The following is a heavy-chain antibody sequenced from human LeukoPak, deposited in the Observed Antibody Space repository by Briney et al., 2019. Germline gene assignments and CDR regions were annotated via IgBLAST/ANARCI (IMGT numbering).Heavy chain of an antibody. D-gene: IGHD1-26*01. CDR1: GFTFSSSA. J-gene: IGHJ4*02. Sequence: GGSLRLSCTASGFTFSSSAMTWVRQAPGKGLEWVSAISDSGGDSIYTDSVKDRFTITRDNSKNTLYLQMNSLRAEATAVYYCAKGGSYAPLDYWGQGTQVTVSS. CDR3: AKGGSYAPLDY. V-gene: IGHV3-23*01. CDR2: ISDSGGDS.